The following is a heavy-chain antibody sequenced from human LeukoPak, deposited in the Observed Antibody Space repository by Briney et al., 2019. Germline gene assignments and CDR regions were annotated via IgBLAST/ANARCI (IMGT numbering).Heavy chain of an antibody. D-gene: IGHD2-2*01. J-gene: IGHJ4*02. CDR3: ARGCSSTSCVTIDY. CDR2: ISYDGSNK. CDR1: GFTFSSYA. V-gene: IGHV3-30-3*01. Sequence: GGSLRLSCAASGFTFSSYAMHWVRQAPGKGLEWVAVISYDGSNKYYADSVKGRFTISRDNSKNTLYLQMNSLRAEDTAVYYCARGCSSTSCVTIDYWGQGTLVTISS.